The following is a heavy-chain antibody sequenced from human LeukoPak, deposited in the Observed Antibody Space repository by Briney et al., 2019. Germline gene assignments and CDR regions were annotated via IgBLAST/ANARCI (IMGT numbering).Heavy chain of an antibody. CDR3: AREVAEIQLFDY. CDR1: GGSISSYY. Sequence: SETLSLTCTVSGGSISSYYWSWIRQPPGKGLEWIGTIYYSGSTKNNPSLKSRVTISVDTSKNQFSLKLSSVTAADTAVYYCAREVAEIQLFDYWGQGTLVTVSS. J-gene: IGHJ4*02. V-gene: IGHV4-59*01. D-gene: IGHD5-18*01. CDR2: IYYSGST.